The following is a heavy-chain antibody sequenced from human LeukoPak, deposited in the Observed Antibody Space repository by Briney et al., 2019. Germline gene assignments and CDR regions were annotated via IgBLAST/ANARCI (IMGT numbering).Heavy chain of an antibody. CDR1: GFTFSSYG. Sequence: GRSLRLSCAASGFTFSSYGMHWVGQAPGKGLEWVAVIWYDGTNKYYADSVKGRFTISRDNSKNTLYLQMNSLSAEDTAVYYCARRDGYDFDYWGQGTLVTVSP. CDR2: IWYDGTNK. CDR3: ARRDGYDFDY. D-gene: IGHD5-24*01. J-gene: IGHJ4*02. V-gene: IGHV3-33*01.